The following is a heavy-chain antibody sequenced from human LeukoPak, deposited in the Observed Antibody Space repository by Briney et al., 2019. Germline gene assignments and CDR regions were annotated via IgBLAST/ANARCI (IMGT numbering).Heavy chain of an antibody. CDR3: ARGSYGSGSYNYFDY. CDR2: IYYSGST. D-gene: IGHD3-10*01. CDR1: GGSISSSSYY. J-gene: IGHJ4*02. Sequence: SETLSLTCTVSGGSISSSSYYWGWIRQPPGKGLEWIGSIYYSGSTYYNPSLKSRVTMSVDTSKNQFSLKLSSVTAADTAVYYCARGSYGSGSYNYFDYWGQGTLVTVSS. V-gene: IGHV4-39*07.